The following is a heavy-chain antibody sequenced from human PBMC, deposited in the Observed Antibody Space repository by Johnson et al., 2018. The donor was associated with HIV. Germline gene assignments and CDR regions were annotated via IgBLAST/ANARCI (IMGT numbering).Heavy chain of an antibody. CDR1: GFTFGDYA. D-gene: IGHD3-22*01. CDR3: IRGGWDTSGYYSPYDAFDI. J-gene: IGHJ3*02. CDR2: IRSKAYGGTP. V-gene: IGHV3-49*04. Sequence: VQLVESGGGLVQPGRSLRLSCTASGFTFGDYAVSWVRQAPGKGLEWVGFIRSKAYGGTPEYAASVNGRFSISSDDSKSIAYLKMNSLKTEDTAVYYCIRGGWDTSGYYSPYDAFDIWGQGTMVTVSS.